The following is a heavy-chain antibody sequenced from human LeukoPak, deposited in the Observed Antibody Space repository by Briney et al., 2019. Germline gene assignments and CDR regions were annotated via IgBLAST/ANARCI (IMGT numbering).Heavy chain of an antibody. CDR3: ARVGSSTNGEIDY. CDR1: GGSISSYC. CDR2: IYYSGST. J-gene: IGHJ4*02. V-gene: IGHV4-59*01. D-gene: IGHD2-2*01. Sequence: SETLSLTCTVSGGSISSYCWSWIRQPPGKGLEWIGYIYYSGSTNYNPSLKSRVTISVDTSKNQFSLKLSSVTAADTAVYYCARVGSSTNGEIDYWGQGTLVTVSS.